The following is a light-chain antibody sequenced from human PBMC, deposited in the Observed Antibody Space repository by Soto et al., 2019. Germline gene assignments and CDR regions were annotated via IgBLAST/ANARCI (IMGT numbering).Light chain of an antibody. CDR1: QSVSSN. Sequence: EIVMTQSPATLSVSPGERATLSCRASQSVSSNLAWYQQRPGQAPRLLIYGASNRATGIPARFSGSGSGTEFTLTISSLQSEDFAVYYRQRYNNWPPMTFGQGNKVEIK. V-gene: IGKV3-15*01. CDR3: QRYNNWPPMT. CDR2: GAS. J-gene: IGKJ1*01.